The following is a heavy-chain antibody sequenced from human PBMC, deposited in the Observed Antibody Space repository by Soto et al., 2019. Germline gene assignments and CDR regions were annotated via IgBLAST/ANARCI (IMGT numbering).Heavy chain of an antibody. D-gene: IGHD3-10*01. Sequence: QVQLQEPGPGRVKPSQTLSLTCTVSGGSISGGDYYWSWIRQPPGKGLEWIGYIYYSGSTYYNPSLKSRVTISVDTSKNPFSLKLSPVTAADTAVYYCAREVYLWFGEPRWFHPWGQGTLVTVSS. J-gene: IGHJ5*01. V-gene: IGHV4-30-4*01. CDR1: GGSISGGDYY. CDR2: IYYSGST. CDR3: AREVYLWFGEPRWFHP.